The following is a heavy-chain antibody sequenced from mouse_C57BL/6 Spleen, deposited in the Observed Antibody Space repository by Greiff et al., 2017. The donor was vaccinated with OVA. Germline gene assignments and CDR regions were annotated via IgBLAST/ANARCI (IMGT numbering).Heavy chain of an antibody. Sequence: QVHVKQSGAELVKPGASVKMSCKASGYTFTSYWITWVKQRPGQGLEWIGDIYPGSGSTNYNEKFKSKATLTVDTSSSTAYMQLSSLTSEDSAVYYCAKSPFITTVVADYWGQGTTLTVSS. CDR2: IYPGSGST. CDR3: AKSPFITTVVADY. V-gene: IGHV1-55*01. J-gene: IGHJ2*01. CDR1: GYTFTSYW. D-gene: IGHD1-1*01.